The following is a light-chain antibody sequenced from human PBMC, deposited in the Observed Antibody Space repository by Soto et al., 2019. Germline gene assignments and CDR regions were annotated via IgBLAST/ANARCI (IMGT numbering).Light chain of an antibody. J-gene: IGKJ4*01. CDR3: QQYYITPPTT. CDR1: QSVLYSSNNKNY. CDR2: WAS. V-gene: IGKV4-1*01. Sequence: DIVMTQSQDSLAVSLGERATINCKSSQSVLYSSNNKNYLAWYQQKPGQPPKLLIYWASTRESGVPDRFSGSGSGTDFTLTISSLQAEDVAVYYCQQYYITPPTTFGGGTKVEIK.